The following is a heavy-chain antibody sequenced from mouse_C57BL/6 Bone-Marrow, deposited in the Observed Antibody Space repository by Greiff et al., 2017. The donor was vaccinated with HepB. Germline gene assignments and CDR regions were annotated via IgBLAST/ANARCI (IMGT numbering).Heavy chain of an antibody. Sequence: EVKLVESGGGLVKPGGSLKLSCAASGFTFSSYAMSWVRQTPEKRLEWVATISDGGSYTYYPDNVKGRFTISRDNAKNNLYLQMSHLKSEDTAMYYCARDDYGSSYVYYFDYWGQGTTLTVSS. D-gene: IGHD1-1*01. CDR1: GFTFSSYA. CDR2: ISDGGSYT. CDR3: ARDDYGSSYVYYFDY. J-gene: IGHJ2*01. V-gene: IGHV5-4*01.